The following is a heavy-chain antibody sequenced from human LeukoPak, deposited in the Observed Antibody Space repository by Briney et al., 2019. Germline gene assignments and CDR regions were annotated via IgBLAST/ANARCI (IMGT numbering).Heavy chain of an antibody. D-gene: IGHD3-3*01. J-gene: IGHJ6*03. CDR2: IYPGDSDT. CDR1: GYSFTSYW. Sequence: GESLKISCKGSGYSFTSYWIGWVRQMPGKGLEWMGIIYPGDSDTRYSPSFQGQVTISADKSISTAYLQWSSLKASDTAMYYCARHLGIDFWSGSGGYYYMDVWGKGTTVTVSS. V-gene: IGHV5-51*01. CDR3: ARHLGIDFWSGSGGYYYMDV.